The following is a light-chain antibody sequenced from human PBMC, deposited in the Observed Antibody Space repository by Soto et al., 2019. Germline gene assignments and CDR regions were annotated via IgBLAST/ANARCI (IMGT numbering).Light chain of an antibody. CDR3: QQWGSSPLIT. Sequence: EIVMTPSPDTLSVSPGERASLSCRASQSVSSNLAWYQQKPGRAPKFLIYGVSSRATGIPDRFSGRWSGTDFTLTISILETEDFAVYHGQQWGSSPLITFAQGTRLEIK. CDR1: QSVSSN. V-gene: IGKV3-20*01. J-gene: IGKJ5*01. CDR2: GVS.